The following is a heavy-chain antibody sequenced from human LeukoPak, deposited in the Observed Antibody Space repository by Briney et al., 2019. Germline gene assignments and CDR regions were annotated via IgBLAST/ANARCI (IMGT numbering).Heavy chain of an antibody. D-gene: IGHD3-10*01. CDR1: GYTFTSYG. V-gene: IGHV1-18*01. CDR2: ISAYNGNT. Sequence: ASVTVSCKASGYTFTSYGISWVRQAPGQGLEWMGWISAYNGNTNYAQKLQGRVTMTTDTSTSTAYMELRSLRSDDTAVYYCARDRRITMVRGVIITGLDPWGQGTLVTVSS. CDR3: ARDRRITMVRGVIITGLDP. J-gene: IGHJ5*02.